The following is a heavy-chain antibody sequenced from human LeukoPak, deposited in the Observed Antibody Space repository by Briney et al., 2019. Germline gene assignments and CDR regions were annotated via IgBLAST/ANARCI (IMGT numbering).Heavy chain of an antibody. V-gene: IGHV4-34*01. D-gene: IGHD6-13*01. J-gene: IGHJ4*02. CDR1: AGSFSGYY. Sequence: SSETLSLTCAVYAGSFSGYYWSWIRQSPGKGLEWIGEINHSGSTNYNPSLKSRVTISVDTSKNQFSLKLSSVTAADTAIYYCAREPPDHAATGTGFDYWGQGTLVTVSS. CDR2: INHSGST. CDR3: AREPPDHAATGTGFDY.